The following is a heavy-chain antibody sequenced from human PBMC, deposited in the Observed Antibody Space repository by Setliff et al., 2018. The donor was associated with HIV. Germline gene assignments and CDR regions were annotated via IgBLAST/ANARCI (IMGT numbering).Heavy chain of an antibody. CDR1: GYTFTNHG. CDR2: ISASNGNR. D-gene: IGHD6-6*01. V-gene: IGHV1-18*01. CDR3: ARDWSMTSRESNWFDP. Sequence: ASVKVSCKASGYTFTNHGITWVRQAPGQGLEWMGWISASNGNRNQAQKLQDRVTMTTDTSTTTAYMELRSLRSDDTAVYYCARDWSMTSRESNWFDPWGQGTLVTVSS. J-gene: IGHJ5*02.